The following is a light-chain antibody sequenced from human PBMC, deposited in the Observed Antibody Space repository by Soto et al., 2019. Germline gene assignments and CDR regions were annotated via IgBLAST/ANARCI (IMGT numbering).Light chain of an antibody. Sequence: SYELTQPPSVSVPPGQTARITCGVNDIGRTSVHWYQQKAGQAPVLVIRYGSARPSGIPERFSGAKSGDTATLTISRVEAGDEADYYRQVWDTTDQPIFGTGTKVTVL. CDR3: QVWDTTDQPI. CDR1: DIGRTS. V-gene: IGLV3-21*04. CDR2: YGS. J-gene: IGLJ1*01.